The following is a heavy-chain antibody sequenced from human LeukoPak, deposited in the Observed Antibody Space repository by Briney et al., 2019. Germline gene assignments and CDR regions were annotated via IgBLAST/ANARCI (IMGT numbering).Heavy chain of an antibody. J-gene: IGHJ5*02. Sequence: ASVKVSCKASGYTFTCYFIHWVRQAPGQGLEWMGWINPKSGGTNYQQKFQDRVTMTRDTSITTDYMEMSRLRSDDTAVYYCARSMVVRGVMGNYFDPWGQGTLVTVSS. CDR1: GYTFTCYF. CDR3: ARSMVVRGVMGNYFDP. CDR2: INPKSGGT. V-gene: IGHV1-2*02. D-gene: IGHD3-10*01.